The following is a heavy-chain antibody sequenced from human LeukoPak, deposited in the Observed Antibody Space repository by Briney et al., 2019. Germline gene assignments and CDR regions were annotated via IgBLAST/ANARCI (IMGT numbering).Heavy chain of an antibody. V-gene: IGHV4-39*07. CDR3: ARGLSWGTAMALRYYYYMDV. CDR1: GGSISSYY. D-gene: IGHD5-18*01. J-gene: IGHJ6*03. CDR2: IYYSGST. Sequence: SETLSLTCTVSGGSISSYYWGWIRQPPGKGLEWIGSIYYSGSTYYNPSLKSRVTISVDTSKNPFSLKLSSVTAADTAVYYCARGLSWGTAMALRYYYYMDVWGKGTTVTVSS.